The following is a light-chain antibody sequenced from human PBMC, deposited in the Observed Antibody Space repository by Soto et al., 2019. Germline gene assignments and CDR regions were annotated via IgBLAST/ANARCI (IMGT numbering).Light chain of an antibody. CDR2: DAS. V-gene: IGKV3-11*01. Sequence: EIVLIQSPATLSLSPGERATLSCRASQSVGSYLAWYQHKPGQAPRLLISDASNRATGIPARFSGSGSETDFTLTISSLEPEDSAVYYCQQRSNWPSLTCGGGTKGDIK. J-gene: IGKJ4*01. CDR3: QQRSNWPSLT. CDR1: QSVGSY.